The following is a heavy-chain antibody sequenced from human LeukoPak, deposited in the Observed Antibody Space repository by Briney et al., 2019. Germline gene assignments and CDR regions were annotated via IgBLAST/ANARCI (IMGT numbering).Heavy chain of an antibody. CDR3: ASYASGYNWLKV. CDR1: GHTFTEYY. V-gene: IGHV1-2*02. D-gene: IGHD1-1*01. Sequence: ASEKVSCKSSGHTFTEYYVHWVRQAHGLGLEWLGWIHPGTGNPNYAQKFQGRVTISRDTSINTAYMELIRLKSDDTAVYYCASYASGYNWLKVWGQGTLVIVSS. J-gene: IGHJ4*02. CDR2: IHPGTGNP.